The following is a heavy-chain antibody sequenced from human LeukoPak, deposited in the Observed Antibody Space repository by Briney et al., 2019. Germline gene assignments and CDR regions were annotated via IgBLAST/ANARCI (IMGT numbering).Heavy chain of an antibody. Sequence: ALVKVSCKASGGTFSSYAISSVRHAPGQGLEWMGRIIPIFGTANYAQKFQGRVTITTDESTSTAYMELSSRRSEDTAVYYCARVSSDGSKNDYWGQGTLVTVSS. J-gene: IGHJ4*02. CDR3: ARVSSDGSKNDY. V-gene: IGHV1-69*05. D-gene: IGHD6-13*01. CDR1: GGTFSSYA. CDR2: IIPIFGTA.